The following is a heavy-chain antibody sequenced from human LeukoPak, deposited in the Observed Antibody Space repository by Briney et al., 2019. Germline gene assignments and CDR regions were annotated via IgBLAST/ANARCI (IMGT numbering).Heavy chain of an antibody. J-gene: IGHJ3*02. V-gene: IGHV1-69*02. CDR3: ARGWYYYDSSGSDAFDI. Sequence: SVKVSCKASGGTFSSYTISWVRQAPGQGLEWMGRIIPILGIANYAQKFQGRVTITADKSTSTAYMELSSLRSEDTAVYYCARGWYYYDSSGSDAFDIWGQGTMVTVSS. CDR2: IIPILGIA. CDR1: GGTFSSYT. D-gene: IGHD3-22*01.